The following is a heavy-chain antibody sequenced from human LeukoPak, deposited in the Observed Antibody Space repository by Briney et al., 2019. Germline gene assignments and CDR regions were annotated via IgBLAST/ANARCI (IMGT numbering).Heavy chain of an antibody. CDR1: GGSISSYY. CDR3: AISGYSYGKPLYYFDY. D-gene: IGHD5-18*01. CDR2: IYYSGST. V-gene: IGHV4-59*12. Sequence: PSETLSLTCTVSGGSISSYYWSWIRQPPGKGLEWIGYIYYSGSTNYNPSLKSRVTISVDTSKNQFSLKLGSVTAADTAVYYCAISGYSYGKPLYYFDYWGQGTLVTVSS. J-gene: IGHJ4*02.